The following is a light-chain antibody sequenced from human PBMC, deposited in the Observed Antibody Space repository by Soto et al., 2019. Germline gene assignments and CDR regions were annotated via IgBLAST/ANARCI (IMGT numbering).Light chain of an antibody. CDR2: GAS. CDR3: LQDYNYPPWT. J-gene: IGKJ1*01. Sequence: AIQMTQSPSSLSASVGDRVTITCRASQGIRNDLGWYQQKPGKAPKLLIYGASSLQSGVSSRFSGSGSGTDFTLTISSLQPEDFATYYCLQDYNYPPWTFGQGTKVEIK. CDR1: QGIRND. V-gene: IGKV1-6*01.